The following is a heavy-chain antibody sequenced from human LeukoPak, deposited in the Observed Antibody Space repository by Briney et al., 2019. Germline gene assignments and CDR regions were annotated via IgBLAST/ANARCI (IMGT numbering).Heavy chain of an antibody. J-gene: IGHJ4*02. CDR1: GFSFRNYG. CDR2: IQYDGDNI. CDR3: AKDERVYGTNAGTLLDY. V-gene: IGHV3-30*02. D-gene: IGHD4/OR15-4a*01. Sequence: GGSLRLSCAASGFSFRNYGMHWVRQASGKGLELVAFIQYDGDNIYYADSVKGRFTISRDDSKNTLYLEMNSLRPEDTALYYCAKDERVYGTNAGTLLDYWGQGTLVSVSS.